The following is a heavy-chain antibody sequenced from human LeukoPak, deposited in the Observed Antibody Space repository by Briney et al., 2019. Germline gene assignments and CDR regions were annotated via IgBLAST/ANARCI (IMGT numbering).Heavy chain of an antibody. CDR2: IKRKVDGETT. J-gene: IGHJ4*02. Sequence: PGESLRLSCSRSGFTLSNTWMSCVRQAPGEGVEWVGRIKRKVDGETTDYAASVKGRISISRDDAESRLYMEMNSLKTEDTAVYYCTTDTFDSDGYSHDFWGQGTLVTVSS. CDR1: GFTLSNTW. CDR3: TTDTFDSDGYSHDF. V-gene: IGHV3-15*01. D-gene: IGHD3-22*01.